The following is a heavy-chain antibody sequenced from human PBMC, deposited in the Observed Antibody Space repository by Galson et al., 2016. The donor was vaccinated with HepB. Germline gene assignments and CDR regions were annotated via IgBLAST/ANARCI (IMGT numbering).Heavy chain of an antibody. CDR1: GFIFNTYA. CDR2: ISGSGAYA. Sequence: SLRLSCAASGFIFNTYAMTWVRQAPGKGLEWVASISGSGAYAWYADSVKGRFTITRDNSGNTVYLQLKSPRGDDTAVYYCAKDRGVGGGSAASTDYWGQGTLVSVSS. J-gene: IGHJ4*02. D-gene: IGHD6-25*01. V-gene: IGHV3-23*01. CDR3: AKDRGVGGGSAASTDY.